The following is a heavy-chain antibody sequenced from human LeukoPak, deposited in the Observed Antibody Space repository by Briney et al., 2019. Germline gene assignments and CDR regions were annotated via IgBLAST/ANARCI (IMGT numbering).Heavy chain of an antibody. J-gene: IGHJ5*02. CDR1: GGSVSSGSYY. CDR2: IYYSGST. V-gene: IGHV4-61*01. CDR3: AKRNNPSSSSFIWFDL. Sequence: SETLSLTCTVSGGSVSSGSYYWSWIRQPPGKGLEWIGYIYYSGSTNYNPSLKSRVTISVDTSKNQFSLKLSSVTAADTAVYYCAKRNNPSSSSFIWFDLWGQGTLVTVSS. D-gene: IGHD6-6*01.